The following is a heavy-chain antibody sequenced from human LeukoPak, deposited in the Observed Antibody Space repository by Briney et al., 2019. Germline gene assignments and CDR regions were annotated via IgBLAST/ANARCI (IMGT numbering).Heavy chain of an antibody. V-gene: IGHV4-4*07. D-gene: IGHD5-12*01. CDR2: IYTSGST. Sequence: PSQTLALTCTVSGGSISSYYWSWIRQPAGKGLEWIGRIYTSGSTNYNPSLKSRVTMSVDTSKNQFSLKLSSVTAADTALYYCARGSYTGYDSHGFDIWGQGTMVTVSS. CDR1: GGSISSYY. J-gene: IGHJ3*02. CDR3: ARGSYTGYDSHGFDI.